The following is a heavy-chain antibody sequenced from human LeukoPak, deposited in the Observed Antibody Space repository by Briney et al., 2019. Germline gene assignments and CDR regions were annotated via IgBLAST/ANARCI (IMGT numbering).Heavy chain of an antibody. CDR3: ARLSGQTGLKYNWFDP. Sequence: SETLSLTCTVSGGSISSYYWSWIRQPPGKGLEWIGYIYYSGSTNYNPSLKSRVTISVDTSKNQFSLKLSSVTAADTAVYYCARLSGQTGLKYNWFDPWGQGTLVTVSS. CDR1: GGSISSYY. J-gene: IGHJ5*02. CDR2: IYYSGST. V-gene: IGHV4-59*01. D-gene: IGHD1-26*01.